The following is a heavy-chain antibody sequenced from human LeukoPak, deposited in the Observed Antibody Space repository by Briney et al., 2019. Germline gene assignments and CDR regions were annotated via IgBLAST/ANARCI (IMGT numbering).Heavy chain of an antibody. Sequence: GGSLRLSCAASGFTFSGSAIHWVRQASGKGLEWVGRIRSKANSYATSSAASVKGRFTISRDDSKNTAYLQMNSLRAEDTAVYYCVKRGSSEFDYWGQGTLVTVSS. CDR2: IRSKANSYAT. CDR1: GFTFSGSA. CDR3: VKRGSSEFDY. V-gene: IGHV3-73*01. D-gene: IGHD2-2*01. J-gene: IGHJ4*02.